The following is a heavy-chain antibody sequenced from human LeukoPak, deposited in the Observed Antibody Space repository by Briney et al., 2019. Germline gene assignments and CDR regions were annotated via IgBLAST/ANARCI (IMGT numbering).Heavy chain of an antibody. CDR2: INTDGTVT. D-gene: IGHD6-19*01. J-gene: IGHJ4*02. CDR1: GFTFSKYG. CDR3: ETKQWLAPPRDS. Sequence: PGGSLRLSCAASGFTFSKYGILWVRQAPGKRLESVSRINTDGTVTTYADSVKGRFTVSRYNTDNTMFLQMNSVRDEDTAVYYCETKQWLAPPRDSWGQGTPVTVSS. V-gene: IGHV3-74*01.